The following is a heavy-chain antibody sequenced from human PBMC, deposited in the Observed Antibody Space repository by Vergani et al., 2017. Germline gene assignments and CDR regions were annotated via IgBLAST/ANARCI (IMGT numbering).Heavy chain of an antibody. Sequence: QVQLQQWGAGLLKPSETLSLTCAVYGGSFSGYYWSWIRQPPGKGLEWIGEINHSGSTNYNPSLKSRVTISVDTSKNQFSLKLSSVTDADTAVYYCARGRSTLKFIARAVGYFDYWGQGTLVTVSS. CDR1: GGSFSGYY. D-gene: IGHD2-2*01. CDR3: ARGRSTLKFIARAVGYFDY. CDR2: INHSGST. J-gene: IGHJ4*02. V-gene: IGHV4-34*01.